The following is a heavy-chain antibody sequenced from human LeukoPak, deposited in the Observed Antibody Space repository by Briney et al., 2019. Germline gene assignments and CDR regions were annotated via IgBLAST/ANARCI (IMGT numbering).Heavy chain of an antibody. CDR1: GGSFSGYY. J-gene: IGHJ5*02. CDR3: ARDVVARDSSGYYYLGFDP. Sequence: SETLSLTCAVYGGSFSGYYWSWIRQPPGKGLEWIGEINHSGSTNYNPSLKSRVTISVDTSKNQFSLKLTSVTAVDTAVYYCARDVVARDSSGYYYLGFDPWGQGTLVTVSS. V-gene: IGHV4-34*01. CDR2: INHSGST. D-gene: IGHD3-22*01.